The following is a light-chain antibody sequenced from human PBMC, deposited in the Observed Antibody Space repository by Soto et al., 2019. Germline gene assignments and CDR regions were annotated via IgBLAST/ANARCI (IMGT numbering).Light chain of an antibody. J-gene: IGKJ4*01. CDR2: WAS. CDR3: QQYCSTPLT. Sequence: DIVMTQSPDSLAVSLGERATINCKSTQSVVSSSTNKNYLAWYQQKPGQPPKLLIYWASTRESGVPDRFSGSGSGTDFILTISSLQAEDVAVYYCQQYCSTPLTFGGGTKVEIK. V-gene: IGKV4-1*01. CDR1: QSVVSSSTNKNY.